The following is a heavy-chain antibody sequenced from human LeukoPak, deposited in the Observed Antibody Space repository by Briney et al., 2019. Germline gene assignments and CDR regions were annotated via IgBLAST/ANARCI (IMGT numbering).Heavy chain of an antibody. CDR3: ATGRWEPTDY. CDR2: IYTSGST. CDR1: GGSISSYY. D-gene: IGHD1-26*01. Sequence: SETLSLTCTVSGGSISSYYWSWIRQPAGKELEWIGRIYTSGSTNYNPSLKSRVTISVDTSKNQFSLKLSSVTAADTAVYYCATGRWEPTDYWGQGTLVTVSS. J-gene: IGHJ4*02. V-gene: IGHV4-4*07.